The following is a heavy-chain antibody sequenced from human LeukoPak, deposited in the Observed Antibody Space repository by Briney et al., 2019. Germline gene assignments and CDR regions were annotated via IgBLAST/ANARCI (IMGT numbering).Heavy chain of an antibody. Sequence: PGGSLRLSCAASGFTFSGHAMHWVRQAPGKGLEWLTVISTDGNDKHYADSVKGRFTVSRDNSKNTLFLQMNNLRTEDTAVYYCAKDRIVGTTRFLDYWGPGTLVTVSS. D-gene: IGHD1-26*01. CDR3: AKDRIVGTTRFLDY. J-gene: IGHJ4*02. CDR1: GFTFSGHA. V-gene: IGHV3-30*04. CDR2: ISTDGNDK.